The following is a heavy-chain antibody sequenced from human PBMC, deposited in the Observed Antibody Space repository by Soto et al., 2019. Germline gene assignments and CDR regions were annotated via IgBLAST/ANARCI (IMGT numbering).Heavy chain of an antibody. CDR3: ARDRFSWSGYYHRYYYYGMDV. CDR2: IIPIFGTA. CDR1: GGTFSSYA. Sequence: QVQLVQSGAEVKKPGSSVKVSCKASGGTFSSYAISWVRQAPGQALQWMGGIIPIFGTANYAQKFQGRITITADESTSTVYVELSSLRSEDTAVYSCARDRFSWSGYYHRYYYYGMDVWGQGTTVTVSS. V-gene: IGHV1-69*01. J-gene: IGHJ6*02. D-gene: IGHD3-3*01.